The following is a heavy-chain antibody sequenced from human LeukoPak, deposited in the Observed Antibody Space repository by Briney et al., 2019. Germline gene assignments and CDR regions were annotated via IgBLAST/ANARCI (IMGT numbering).Heavy chain of an antibody. CDR1: GYTFTSYY. J-gene: IGHJ4*02. CDR3: ARAGGYCGHISCPYYFDY. Sequence: ASVKVSCKASGYTFTSYYMHWVRQAPGQGLEWMGIINPSGGSTSYAQKFQGRVTMTRDTSTSTVYMELSSLRSEDTAVYYCARAGGYCGHISCPYYFDYWGQGSLVAVSS. D-gene: IGHD2-21*01. V-gene: IGHV1-46*01. CDR2: INPSGGST.